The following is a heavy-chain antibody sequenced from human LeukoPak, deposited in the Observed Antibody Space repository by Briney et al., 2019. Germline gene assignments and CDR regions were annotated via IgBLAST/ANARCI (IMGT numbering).Heavy chain of an antibody. Sequence: PSETLSLTCAVYGGSFSGYYWNWIRQPPGKGLEWIGEINHSGSTNYNPSLKSRVTISVDTSKNQLSFKLSSGTSAHTAGYYYTRARRGITMVRGADYWGQGTLVSVSS. CDR2: INHSGST. J-gene: IGHJ4*02. V-gene: IGHV4-34*01. D-gene: IGHD3-10*01. CDR1: GGSFSGYY. CDR3: TRARRGITMVRGADY.